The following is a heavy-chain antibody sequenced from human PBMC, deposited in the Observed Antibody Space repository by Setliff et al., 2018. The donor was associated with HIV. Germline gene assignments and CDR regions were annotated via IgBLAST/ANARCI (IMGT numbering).Heavy chain of an antibody. CDR1: GFSLTSGYY. Sequence: SETLSLTCGVSGFSLTSGYYWGWIRQPPGKGLEWIGSTHDSGRTYYNPSLKSRVSISVDTSTNRFSLKLRSVTAADTAVYYCRVYNTGSSKDNYWGQGTRVTGAS. V-gene: IGHV4-38-2*01. CDR3: RVYNTGSSKDNY. CDR2: THDSGRT. D-gene: IGHD2-8*02. J-gene: IGHJ4*02.